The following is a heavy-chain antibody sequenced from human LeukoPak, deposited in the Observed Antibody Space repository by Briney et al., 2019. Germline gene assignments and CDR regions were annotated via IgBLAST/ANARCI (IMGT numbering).Heavy chain of an antibody. CDR2: ISSSSSYI. CDR1: GFTFSSYS. CDR3: ASLVTTRGDNWFDP. J-gene: IGHJ5*02. V-gene: IGHV3-21*01. D-gene: IGHD4-17*01. Sequence: PGGSLRLSCAAPGFTFSSYSMNWVRQAPGKGLEWVSSISSSSSYIYYADSVKGRFTISRDNAKNSLYLQMNSLRAEDTAVYYCASLVTTRGDNWFDPWGQGTLVTVSS.